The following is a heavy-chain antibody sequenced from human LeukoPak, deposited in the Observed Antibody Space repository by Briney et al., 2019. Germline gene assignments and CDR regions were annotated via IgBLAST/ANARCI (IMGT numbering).Heavy chain of an antibody. CDR1: GASISSSGYY. Sequence: TLSLTFTVSGASISSSGYYWSWIRQHPGKGLEWIGYIYYRGTTYYNPSLKSRITISGDMSKNQFSLNLSSVTAADTAVYFCARSGGAWPSENNWFDPWGQGTLVTVSS. CDR2: IYYRGTT. CDR3: ARSGGAWPSENNWFDP. D-gene: IGHD1-26*01. J-gene: IGHJ5*02. V-gene: IGHV4-31*03.